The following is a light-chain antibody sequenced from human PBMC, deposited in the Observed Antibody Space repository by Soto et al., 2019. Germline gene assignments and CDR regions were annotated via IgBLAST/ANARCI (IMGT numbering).Light chain of an antibody. V-gene: IGLV4-69*01. CDR2: VNSDGSH. CDR3: QTCGTSVV. J-gene: IGLJ2*01. Sequence: QSVLTQSPSASASLGASVKLTCTLSSGHSTYAISWHQQQPEKGPRYLMKVNSDGSHSKGGGIPDRFSGSSSGAERYLTISSLQTEDEADYYCQTCGTSVVFGGGTKVTVL. CDR1: SGHSTYA.